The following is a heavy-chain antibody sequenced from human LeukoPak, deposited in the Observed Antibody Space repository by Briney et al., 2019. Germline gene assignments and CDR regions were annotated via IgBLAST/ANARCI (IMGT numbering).Heavy chain of an antibody. CDR1: GFTVSSNY. D-gene: IGHD1-26*01. Sequence: PGGSLRLSCAASGFTVSSNYMSWVRQAPGKGLEWVSVIYSGGSTYYADSVKGRFTISRDNSKNTLYLQMNSLRAEDTAVYYCASGGGSYDWAAQDYWGQGTLVTVSS. V-gene: IGHV3-53*01. CDR3: ASGGGSYDWAAQDY. J-gene: IGHJ4*02. CDR2: IYSGGST.